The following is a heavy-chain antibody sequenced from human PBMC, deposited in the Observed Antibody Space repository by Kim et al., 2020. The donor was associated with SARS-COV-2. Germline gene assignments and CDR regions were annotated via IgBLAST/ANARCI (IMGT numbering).Heavy chain of an antibody. CDR3: ARGDYGADFDY. J-gene: IGHJ4*02. V-gene: IGHV4-34*01. D-gene: IGHD4-17*01. Sequence: NYNPSLKSRVTISVDTSKNQFSLKLSSVTAADTAVYYCARGDYGADFDYWGQGTLVTVSS.